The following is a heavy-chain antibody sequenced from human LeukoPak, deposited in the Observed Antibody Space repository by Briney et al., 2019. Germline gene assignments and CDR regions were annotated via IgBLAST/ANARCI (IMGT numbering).Heavy chain of an antibody. J-gene: IGHJ4*02. Sequence: GGPLRLSCVASGFTFSDYWMTWVRQAPGKGLEWVANIKQNGGERYYVDSVKGRFTISRDNAKNSLYLQMNSLRAEDTAVYYCATQQGGNSAYWGQGTLVTVSS. CDR3: ATQQGGNSAY. D-gene: IGHD1-7*01. V-gene: IGHV3-7*03. CDR1: GFTFSDYW. CDR2: IKQNGGER.